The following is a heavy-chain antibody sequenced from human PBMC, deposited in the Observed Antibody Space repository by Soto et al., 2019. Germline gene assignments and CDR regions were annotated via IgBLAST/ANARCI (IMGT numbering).Heavy chain of an antibody. CDR3: AKGSSTSRPYYFDH. J-gene: IGHJ4*02. CDR2: ITGGGGST. V-gene: IGHV3-23*01. Sequence: PGGSLRLSCAASGFSFSSYAMSWVRQAPGQGLEWVSAITGGGGSTYTADSVKGRFTISRDNSKNTLYLQMDSLRAEDTAVYYCAKGSSTSRPYYFDHWGQGTLVTVSS. CDR1: GFSFSSYA. D-gene: IGHD2-2*01.